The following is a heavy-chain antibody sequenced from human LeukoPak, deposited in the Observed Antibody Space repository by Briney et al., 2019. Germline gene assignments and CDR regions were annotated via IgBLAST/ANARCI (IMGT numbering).Heavy chain of an antibody. V-gene: IGHV3-33*01. CDR1: GFTFSSYG. Sequence: GRSLRLSCAASGFTFSSYGMHWVRQAQGKGLEWVAVIWYDGSNKYYADSVKGRFTISRDNSKNTLYLQMNSLRAEDTAVYYCARDAGYCSGGSCYPGQFDYWGQGTLVTVSS. J-gene: IGHJ4*02. D-gene: IGHD2-15*01. CDR2: IWYDGSNK. CDR3: ARDAGYCSGGSCYPGQFDY.